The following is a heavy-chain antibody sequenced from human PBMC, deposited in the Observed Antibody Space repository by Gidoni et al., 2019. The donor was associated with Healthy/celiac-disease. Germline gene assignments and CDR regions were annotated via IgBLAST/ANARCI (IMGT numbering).Heavy chain of an antibody. CDR3: ARDVYDFWSGPYYYYYGMDV. D-gene: IGHD3-3*01. CDR1: GFTFRDYY. Sequence: QVQLVESGGGLVKPGGSLRLSCAASGFTFRDYYMSWIRQAPGKGLEWVSYINSSGSTIYYADSVKGRFTISRDNAKNSLYLQMNSLRAEDTAVYYCARDVYDFWSGPYYYYYGMDVWGQGTTVTVSS. J-gene: IGHJ6*02. CDR2: INSSGSTI. V-gene: IGHV3-11*01.